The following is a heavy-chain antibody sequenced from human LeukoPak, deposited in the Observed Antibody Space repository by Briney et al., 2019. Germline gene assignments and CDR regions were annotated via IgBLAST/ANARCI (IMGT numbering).Heavy chain of an antibody. V-gene: IGHV4-30-4*01. D-gene: IGHD3-3*01. Sequence: SETLSLTCTVSGGSISSGDYYWSWIRQPPGKGLEWIGYIYYSGSTYYNPSLKSRVTISVDTSKNQFSLKLSSVTAADTAVYYCARVRLRFLERPNWFDPWGQGTLVTVSS. J-gene: IGHJ5*02. CDR3: ARVRLRFLERPNWFDP. CDR2: IYYSGST. CDR1: GGSISSGDYY.